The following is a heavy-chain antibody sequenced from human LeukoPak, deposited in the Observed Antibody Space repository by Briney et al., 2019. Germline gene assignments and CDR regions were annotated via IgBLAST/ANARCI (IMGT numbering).Heavy chain of an antibody. CDR3: ARDHEYYYGSGSYRSIDY. J-gene: IGHJ4*02. D-gene: IGHD3-10*01. Sequence: ASVKVSCKASGYTFTSYGISWARQAPGQGLEWMGWISAYNGNTNYAQKLQGRVTMTTDTSTSTAYMELRSLRSDDTAVYYCARDHEYYYGSGSYRSIDYWGQGTLVTVSS. CDR2: ISAYNGNT. V-gene: IGHV1-18*01. CDR1: GYTFTSYG.